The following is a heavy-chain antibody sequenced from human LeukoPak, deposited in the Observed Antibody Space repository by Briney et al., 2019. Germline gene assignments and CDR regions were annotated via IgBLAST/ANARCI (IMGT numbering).Heavy chain of an antibody. CDR3: ARDSDIVLVPAANRFDP. D-gene: IGHD2-2*01. Sequence: ASVKVSCKVSGGTFSSYAISWVRQAPGQGLEWMGGIIPIFGTANYPHKFQGRVTTTADESTRPAYMELSSLRSEDTAGYYCARDSDIVLVPAANRFDPWGQGTLLTVSS. CDR1: GGTFSSYA. V-gene: IGHV1-69*13. J-gene: IGHJ5*02. CDR2: IIPIFGTA.